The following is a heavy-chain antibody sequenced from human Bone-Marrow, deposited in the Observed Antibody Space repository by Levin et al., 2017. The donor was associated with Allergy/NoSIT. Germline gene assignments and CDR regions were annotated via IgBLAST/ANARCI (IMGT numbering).Heavy chain of an antibody. Sequence: GGSLRLSCVASGFTFSNYEINWVRQAPGKGLEWVAYISSSAVSIYHSDSVKGRFTISRDNGKNSLYLQMNSLRVEDTAVYYCARGPSYPDSSANYFDYWGQGTLVTVSS. CDR3: ARGPSYPDSSANYFDY. D-gene: IGHD3-22*01. CDR1: GFTFSNYE. CDR2: ISSSAVSI. V-gene: IGHV3-48*03. J-gene: IGHJ4*02.